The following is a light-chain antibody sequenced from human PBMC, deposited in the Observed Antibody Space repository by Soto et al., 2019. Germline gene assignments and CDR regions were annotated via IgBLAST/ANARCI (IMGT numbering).Light chain of an antibody. V-gene: IGLV1-44*01. Sequence: QSVLTQPPSASGAPGQRVTISCSGSASNIGSNTVSWFQQLPGTAPKLLIYSNNQRPSGVPDRFSGFKPDTSASLDISGLQSEDEADYYCATWDDGLNGYVFGPGTKLTVL. CDR3: ATWDDGLNGYV. CDR1: ASNIGSNT. J-gene: IGLJ1*01. CDR2: SNN.